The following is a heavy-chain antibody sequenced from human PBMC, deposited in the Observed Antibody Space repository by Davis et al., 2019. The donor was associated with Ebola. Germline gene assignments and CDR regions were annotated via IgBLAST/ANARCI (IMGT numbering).Heavy chain of an antibody. Sequence: AASVKVSCKASGYTFTSYAMHWVRQAPGQRLEWMGWINAGNGNTNYAQKLQGRVTMTTDTSTSTAYMELRSLRSDDTAVYYCARAPRSSSWYDYYYGMDVWGQGTTVTVSS. J-gene: IGHJ6*02. CDR2: INAGNGNT. D-gene: IGHD6-13*01. CDR1: GYTFTSYA. V-gene: IGHV1-3*01. CDR3: ARAPRSSSWYDYYYGMDV.